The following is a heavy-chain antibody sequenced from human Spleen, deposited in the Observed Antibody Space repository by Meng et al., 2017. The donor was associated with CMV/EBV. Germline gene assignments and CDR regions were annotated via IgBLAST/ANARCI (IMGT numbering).Heavy chain of an antibody. D-gene: IGHD2-8*02. Sequence: ASVKVSCKASGYMFTGYHIHWVRQAPGQGLEWMGWINPYSGGTNCSQKFQGRVTMTRDTSISTAYMDLSRLTSDDTAVYYCARNRGTGDTWEAFDIWGQGTMVTVSS. CDR2: INPYSGGT. V-gene: IGHV1-2*02. CDR1: GYMFTGYH. CDR3: ARNRGTGDTWEAFDI. J-gene: IGHJ3*02.